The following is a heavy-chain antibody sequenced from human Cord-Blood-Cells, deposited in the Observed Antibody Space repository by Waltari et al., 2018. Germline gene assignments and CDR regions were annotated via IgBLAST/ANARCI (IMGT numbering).Heavy chain of an antibody. J-gene: IGHJ6*02. CDR2: IIPIFGTA. CDR3: ARPSRDYDFWSGYLGLRWYYYGMDV. D-gene: IGHD3-3*01. Sequence: QGLEWMGEIIPIFGTANYAQKFQGRVTITADESTSTAYMELSSLRSEDTAVYYCARPSRDYDFWSGYLGLRWYYYGMDVWGQGTTVTVSS. V-gene: IGHV1-69*01.